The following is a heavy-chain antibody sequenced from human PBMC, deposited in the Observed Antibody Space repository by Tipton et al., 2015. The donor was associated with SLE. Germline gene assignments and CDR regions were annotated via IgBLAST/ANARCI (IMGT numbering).Heavy chain of an antibody. CDR1: GYSISSGYY. CDR3: ARGPALWQSPGHYYYGMDV. J-gene: IGHJ6*02. V-gene: IGHV4-38-2*02. Sequence: TLSLTCTVSGYSISSGYYWGWIRQPPGKGLEWIGSIYHSGSTYYNPSLKSRVTISVDTSKNQFSLKLSSVTAADTAVYYCARGPALWQSPGHYYYGMDVWGQGTTVTVSS. CDR2: IYHSGST.